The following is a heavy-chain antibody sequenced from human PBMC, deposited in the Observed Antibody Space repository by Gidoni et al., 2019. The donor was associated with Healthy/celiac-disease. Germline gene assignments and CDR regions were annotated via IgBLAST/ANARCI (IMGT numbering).Heavy chain of an antibody. CDR3: ARDLGEKGCSGGSQRPCYYYYYGMDV. CDR1: GGSVSRGSYY. D-gene: IGHD2-15*01. J-gene: IGHJ6*02. Sequence: QVQLQESGPGLVKPSETLSLTCTVSGGSVSRGSYYWSWIRQPPGKGLEWIGYIYYSGSTNYNPSLKSRVTISVDTSKNQFSLKLSSVTSADTAVYYCARDLGEKGCSGGSQRPCYYYYYGMDVWGQGTTVTVSS. V-gene: IGHV4-61*01. CDR2: IYYSGST.